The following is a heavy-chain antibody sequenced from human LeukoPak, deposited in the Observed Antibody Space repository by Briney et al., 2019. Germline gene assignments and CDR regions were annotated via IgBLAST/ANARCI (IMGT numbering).Heavy chain of an antibody. CDR2: IGSSGGST. CDR3: AKVFRDGYNYPFDY. CDR1: GFTFSNYA. V-gene: IGHV3-23*01. Sequence: PGGSLRLSGAASGFTFSNYAMNWVRQAPGKGLEWVSTIGSSGGSTYYADSVKGRFTISRDNSKNTLYLQMNSLRAEDTAVYYCAKVFRDGYNYPFDYWGQGALVTVSS. J-gene: IGHJ4*02. D-gene: IGHD5-24*01.